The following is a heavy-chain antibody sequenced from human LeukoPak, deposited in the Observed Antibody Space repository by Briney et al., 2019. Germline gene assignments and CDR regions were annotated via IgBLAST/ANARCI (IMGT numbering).Heavy chain of an antibody. J-gene: IGHJ4*02. V-gene: IGHV1-46*01. CDR2: INPSGGST. CDR3: ARDGSAVPFDY. Sequence: AASVKVSFKASGYTFTSYYMHWVRQAPGQGLEWMGIINPSGGSTSYAQKFQGRVTMTRDTSTSTVYMELSSLRSEDTAVYYCARDGSAVPFDYWGQGTLVTVSS. CDR1: GYTFTSYY. D-gene: IGHD2-2*01.